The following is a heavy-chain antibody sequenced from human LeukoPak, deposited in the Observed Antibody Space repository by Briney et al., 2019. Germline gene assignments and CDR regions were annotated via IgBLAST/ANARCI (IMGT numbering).Heavy chain of an antibody. D-gene: IGHD5-24*01. Sequence: GGSLRLSCAASGFTFSGSAMHWVRQASGKGLEWVGRIRSKANSYATAYAASVKGRFTISRDDSKNTAYLQMNSLRAEDTAVYYCARLYNYGLGSNNYWGQGTLVTVSS. CDR1: GFTFSGSA. J-gene: IGHJ4*02. V-gene: IGHV3-73*01. CDR2: IRSKANSYAT. CDR3: ARLYNYGLGSNNY.